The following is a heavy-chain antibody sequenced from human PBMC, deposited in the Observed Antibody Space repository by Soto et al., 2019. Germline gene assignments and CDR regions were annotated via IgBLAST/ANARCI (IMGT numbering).Heavy chain of an antibody. D-gene: IGHD3-10*01. Sequence: QVQLQQWGAGLLKPSETLSLTCVVYGGSFSDYYWSWIRQPPGKGLEWIGEINHSGHTNYNPSLISRIAISVDTSKNQFSLKLSSVTAADTAVYYCARSGHLFDYWGQGTLVTVSS. J-gene: IGHJ4*02. CDR3: ARSGHLFDY. CDR1: GGSFSDYY. CDR2: INHSGHT. V-gene: IGHV4-34*01.